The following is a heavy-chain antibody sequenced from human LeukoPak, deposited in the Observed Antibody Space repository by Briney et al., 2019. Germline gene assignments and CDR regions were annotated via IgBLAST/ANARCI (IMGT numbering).Heavy chain of an antibody. J-gene: IGHJ4*02. Sequence: SETLSLTCTVSGASISTYYWSWIRQPAGKGLEWIGRSYTSGSTNYNPSLKSRVTMSVDTSKNQFSLKLRSVTAADTAVYYCVREYSNSEPYYFDYWGQGTLVTVSS. CDR2: SYTSGST. CDR3: VREYSNSEPYYFDY. V-gene: IGHV4-4*07. D-gene: IGHD4-11*01. CDR1: GASISTYY.